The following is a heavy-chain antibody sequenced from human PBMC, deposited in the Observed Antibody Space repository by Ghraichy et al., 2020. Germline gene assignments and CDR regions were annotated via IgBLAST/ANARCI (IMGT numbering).Heavy chain of an antibody. CDR3: ARLNYDSSGYYPIYYYYYGMDV. D-gene: IGHD3-22*01. CDR1: GGSISSYY. Sequence: SETLSLTCTVSGGSISSYYWSWIRQPPGKGLEWIGYIYTSGSTNYNPSLKSRVTISVDTSKNQFSLKLSAVTAADTAVYYCARLNYDSSGYYPIYYYYYGMDVWGQGTTVTVSS. V-gene: IGHV4-4*09. CDR2: IYTSGST. J-gene: IGHJ6*02.